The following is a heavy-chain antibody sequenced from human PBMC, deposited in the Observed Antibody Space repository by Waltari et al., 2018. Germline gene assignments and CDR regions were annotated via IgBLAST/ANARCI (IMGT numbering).Heavy chain of an antibody. CDR1: GYSFSDYD. D-gene: IGHD6-19*01. CDR2: MNPKNGNT. CDR3: ARVPGISVAGSDS. Sequence: QVQLVQSGAEVKKPGASVKVSCKTSGYSFSDYDINWVRQATGKGLAWMGWMNPKNGNTGYAQKLQGRGTITSDTSTETVYMELSSLRVDDTAVYYCARVPGISVAGSDSWGQGTLVTVSS. J-gene: IGHJ4*02. V-gene: IGHV1-8*03.